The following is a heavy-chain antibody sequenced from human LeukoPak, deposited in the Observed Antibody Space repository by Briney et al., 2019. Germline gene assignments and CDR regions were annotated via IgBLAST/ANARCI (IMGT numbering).Heavy chain of an antibody. CDR2: IYYSGST. Sequence: SETLSLTCTVSGGSISSSSYYWGWNRQPPGKGLEWIGSIYYSGSTYYNPSLKSRVTISVDTSKNQFSLKLSSVTAADTAVYYCARQGIAVAGDFDYWGQGTLVTVSS. D-gene: IGHD6-19*01. CDR1: GGSISSSSYY. J-gene: IGHJ4*02. V-gene: IGHV4-39*01. CDR3: ARQGIAVAGDFDY.